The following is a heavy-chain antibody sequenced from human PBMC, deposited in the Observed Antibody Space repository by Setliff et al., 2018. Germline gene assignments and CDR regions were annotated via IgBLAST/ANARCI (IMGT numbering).Heavy chain of an antibody. V-gene: IGHV3-66*01. CDR1: GFTVSSNY. J-gene: IGHJ4*02. CDR3: VRGLPFDY. CDR2: IYTDGTT. Sequence: PGGSLSLSCAASGFTVSSNYMSWVRQAPGKGPEYVSIIYTDGTTYCTDSVKGRFTISRDNSKNTLYLQLNSLRAEDTAVYYCVRGLPFDYWGQGTLVTVSS.